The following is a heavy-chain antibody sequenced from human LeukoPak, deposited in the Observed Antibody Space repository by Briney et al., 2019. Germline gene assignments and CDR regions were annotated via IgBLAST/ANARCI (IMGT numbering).Heavy chain of an antibody. CDR2: ISGSGGST. CDR3: ARCTTGRTFGSLREIKRSREIDY. CDR1: GFTFSSYA. J-gene: IGHJ4*02. V-gene: IGHV3-23*01. Sequence: GGSLRLSCAASGFTFSSYAMSWVRQAPGKGLEWVSAISGSGGSTYYADSVKGRFTISRDNSKNTLYLQMNSLRVEDTAVCYCARCTTGRTFGSLREIKRSREIDYWGQGTLVTVSS. D-gene: IGHD1-1*01.